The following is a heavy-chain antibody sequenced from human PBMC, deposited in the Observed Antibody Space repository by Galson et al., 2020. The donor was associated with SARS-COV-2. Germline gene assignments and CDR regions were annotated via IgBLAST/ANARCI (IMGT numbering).Heavy chain of an antibody. Sequence: GGSLRLSCAGSGFTFGSYSMNWVRQAPGKGLEWVASISAISSYIYYADSVKGRFTISRDNAKEPVYLQMNSLRAEDTAVYYCARGADYGDYVFGYWGQGSLVTVSS. D-gene: IGHD4-17*01. CDR3: ARGADYGDYVFGY. J-gene: IGHJ4*02. CDR2: ISAISSYI. CDR1: GFTFGSYS. V-gene: IGHV3-21*01.